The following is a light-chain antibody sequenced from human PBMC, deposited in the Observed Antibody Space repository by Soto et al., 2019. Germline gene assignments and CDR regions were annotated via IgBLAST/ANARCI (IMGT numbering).Light chain of an antibody. CDR1: QSFLYSSNNKNY. V-gene: IGKV4-1*01. CDR2: WAS. Sequence: DTVLTQTPDSLAVSLGERATINCKSSQSFLYSSNNKNYLTWYQQKSGQPPKLLIYWASTRESGVPDRFSGSGSGTDFTLTISNLQAEDVAVYYCQQYYNTPLTFGGGTKVDI. J-gene: IGKJ4*01. CDR3: QQYYNTPLT.